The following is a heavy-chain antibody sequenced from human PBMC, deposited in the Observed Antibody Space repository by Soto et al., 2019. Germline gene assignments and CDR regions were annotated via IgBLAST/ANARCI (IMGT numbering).Heavy chain of an antibody. CDR1: GGSISSGGYY. V-gene: IGHV4-31*03. Sequence: QVQLQESGPGLVKPSQTLSLTCTVSGGSISSGGYYWSWIRQHPGKGLEYIGYIYYSGSTYYNPPLKRRVALSVDTSKNQFSLKLTSVTAADTAVYYCAAEVGFGPLFDYWGQGTLVTVSS. D-gene: IGHD3-3*01. J-gene: IGHJ4*02. CDR3: AAEVGFGPLFDY. CDR2: IYYSGST.